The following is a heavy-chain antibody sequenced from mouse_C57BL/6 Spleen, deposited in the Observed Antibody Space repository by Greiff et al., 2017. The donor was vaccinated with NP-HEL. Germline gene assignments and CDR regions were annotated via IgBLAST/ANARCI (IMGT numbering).Heavy chain of an antibody. CDR1: GYAFTNYL. J-gene: IGHJ4*01. Sequence: QVQLQQPGAELVRPGTSVKVSCKASGYAFTNYLIEWVKQRPGQGLEWIGVINPGSGGTNYNEKFKGKATLTADKSSSTAYMQLSSLTSEDSAVYFCARSSIDAMDYWGQGTSVTVSS. CDR3: ARSSIDAMDY. V-gene: IGHV1-54*01. CDR2: INPGSGGT.